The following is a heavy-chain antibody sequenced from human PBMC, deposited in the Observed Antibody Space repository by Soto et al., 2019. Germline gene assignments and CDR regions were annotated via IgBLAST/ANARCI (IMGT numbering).Heavy chain of an antibody. CDR3: ARAVGATFYCGGGDV. D-gene: IGHD1-26*01. J-gene: IGHJ6*02. V-gene: IGHV3-7*01. CDR1: GFTFTSYW. Sequence: PGGSLRRSCAASGFTFTSYWMSWVRQAPGKGLEWVANIKQDGSEKYYVDSVKGRFTISRDNAKNSLYLQMSSLSAEDTARYYWARAVGATFYCGGGDVWGLGTADTHSS. CDR2: IKQDGSEK.